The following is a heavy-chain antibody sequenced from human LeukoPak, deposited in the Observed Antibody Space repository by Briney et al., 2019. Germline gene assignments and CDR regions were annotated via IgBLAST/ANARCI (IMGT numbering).Heavy chain of an antibody. CDR2: INPSAGGI. CDR3: ARGLTAIVVPAALFDY. D-gene: IGHD2-2*01. J-gene: IGHJ4*02. V-gene: IGHV1-46*01. CDR1: GYSFTSYF. Sequence: ASVKVSCKASGYSFTSYFMHWVRQAPGQGLEWMGIINPSAGGIDYAQKFQGRITMTRDTSTSTVYMELRSLRSEDTAVYYCARGLTAIVVPAALFDYWGQGTLVTVSS.